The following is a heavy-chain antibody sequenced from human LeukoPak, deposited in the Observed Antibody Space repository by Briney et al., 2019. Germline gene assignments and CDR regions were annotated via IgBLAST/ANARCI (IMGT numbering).Heavy chain of an antibody. Sequence: PGGSLRLSCAASGFTVSSNYISWVRQAPGKWLEWVSLINSGGSTSYADSVKGRFTISRDNSKNTLYLQMNSLRAEDTAVYYCARPKLGYCSGGSCSPFDYWGQGTLVTVSS. CDR2: INSGGST. D-gene: IGHD2-15*01. V-gene: IGHV3-66*04. J-gene: IGHJ4*02. CDR1: GFTVSSNY. CDR3: ARPKLGYCSGGSCSPFDY.